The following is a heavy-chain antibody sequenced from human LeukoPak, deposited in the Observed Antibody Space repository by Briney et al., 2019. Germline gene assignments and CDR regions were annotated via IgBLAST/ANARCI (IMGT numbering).Heavy chain of an antibody. J-gene: IGHJ6*02. D-gene: IGHD6-6*01. CDR2: ISWNSVSI. CDR1: GLTLDHYA. CDR3: AEDSGGGSSDSYYYYGMDV. V-gene: IGHV3-9*01. Sequence: PGRSLRLSFAASGLTLDHYAIHLVRQAPGKGLGWVSGISWNSVSIGYADSVKGRFTISRDHAKNSLYLQMNSLRAEDAALYYCAEDSGGGSSDSYYYYGMDVWGQGTTVTVSS.